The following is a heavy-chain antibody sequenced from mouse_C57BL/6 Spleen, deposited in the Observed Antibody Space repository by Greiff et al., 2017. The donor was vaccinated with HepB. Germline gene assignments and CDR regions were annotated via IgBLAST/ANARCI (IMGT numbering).Heavy chain of an antibody. J-gene: IGHJ2*01. V-gene: IGHV1-64*01. CDR1: GYTFTSYW. Sequence: VQLQQPGAELVKPGASVKLSCKASGYTFTSYWMHWVKQRPGQGLEWIGMIHPNSGSTNYNEKFKSKATLTVDKSSSTAYMQLSSLTSEDSAVYDCARRRDGYSYYFDYWGQGTTLTVSS. D-gene: IGHD2-3*01. CDR3: ARRRDGYSYYFDY. CDR2: IHPNSGST.